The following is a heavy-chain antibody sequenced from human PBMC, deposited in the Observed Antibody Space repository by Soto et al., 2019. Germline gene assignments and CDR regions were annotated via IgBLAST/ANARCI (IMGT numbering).Heavy chain of an antibody. Sequence: ASVKVSCTASGYTFTSYAMHWVRQAPGQRLEWMGWINAGNGNTKYSQKFQGRVTITRDTSASTAYMELSSLRSEDTAVYYCARSSSSSRYYFDYWGQGTLVTVSS. CDR3: ARSSSSSRYYFDY. D-gene: IGHD6-6*01. J-gene: IGHJ4*02. CDR1: GYTFTSYA. CDR2: INAGNGNT. V-gene: IGHV1-3*01.